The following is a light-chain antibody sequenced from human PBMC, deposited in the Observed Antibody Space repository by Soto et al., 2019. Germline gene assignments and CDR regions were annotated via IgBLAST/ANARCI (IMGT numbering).Light chain of an antibody. CDR1: QSISSY. CDR3: QQSYSTPLT. J-gene: IGKJ4*01. CDR2: AAS. V-gene: IGKV1-39*01. Sequence: DIHMTQSPSSLSASVVDRVTITCRASQSISSYLNWYQQKPGKAPKLLIYAASSLQSGVPSRFSGSGSGTDFTLTISSLQPEDFATYYCQQSYSTPLTFGGGTKV.